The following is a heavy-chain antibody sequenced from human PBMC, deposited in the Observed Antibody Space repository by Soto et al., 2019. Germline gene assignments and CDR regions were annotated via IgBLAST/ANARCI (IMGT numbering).Heavy chain of an antibody. CDR3: AALAYCGGDCPPSSY. V-gene: IGHV4-39*01. CDR2: IYYSGST. CDR1: GGSISSSSYY. J-gene: IGHJ4*02. Sequence: KTSETLSLTCTVSGGSISSSSYYWGWIRQPPGKGLEWIGSIYYSGSTYYNPSLKSRVTISVDTSKNQFSLKLSSVTAADTAVYYCAALAYCGGDCPPSSYWGQGTLVTVSS. D-gene: IGHD2-21*02.